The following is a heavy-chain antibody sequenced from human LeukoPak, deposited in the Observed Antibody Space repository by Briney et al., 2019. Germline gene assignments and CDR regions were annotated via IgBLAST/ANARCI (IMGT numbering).Heavy chain of an antibody. D-gene: IGHD5-12*01. J-gene: IGHJ6*03. CDR2: IIPIFGTA. CDR1: GGTFSSYA. V-gene: IGHV1-69*13. Sequence: GASVKVSCKASGGTFSSYAISWVRQAPGQGLEWMGGIIPIFGTANYAQKFQGRVTITADESTSTAYMELSSLRSEDTAVYYCASGRPWLYYVDVWGKGTTVTVSS. CDR3: ASGRPWLYYVDV.